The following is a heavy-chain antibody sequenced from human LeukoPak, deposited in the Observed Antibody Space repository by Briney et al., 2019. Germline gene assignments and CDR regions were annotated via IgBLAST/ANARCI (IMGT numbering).Heavy chain of an antibody. CDR1: GYTFTGYY. D-gene: IGHD3-10*01. J-gene: IGHJ1*01. V-gene: IGHV1-2*06. Sequence: ASVKVSCKASGYTFTGYYMHWVRQAPGQGLEWMGRINPNSGGTNYAQKFQGRVNMTRDTSISTAYMELSRLRSDATAVYYCARVLSPLWFGELPPAEYFQHWGQGTLSPSPQ. CDR2: INPNSGGT. CDR3: ARVLSPLWFGELPPAEYFQH.